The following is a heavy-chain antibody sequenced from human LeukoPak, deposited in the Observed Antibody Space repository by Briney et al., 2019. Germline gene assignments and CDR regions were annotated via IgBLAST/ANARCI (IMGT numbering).Heavy chain of an antibody. V-gene: IGHV4-39*01. J-gene: IGHJ1*01. CDR1: GDSVSRSDSY. CDR2: IYYSGRT. Sequence: PPETLSLTCCVSGDSVSRSDSYWDWIRQPPGKGLEWIGTIYYSGRTYYSPSLKSRVTMSVDPSNNQFTLNLRAVTAADTALYYCARRRYYDGSGYLEWGQGTLLSVSS. CDR3: ARRRYYDGSGYLE. D-gene: IGHD3-22*01.